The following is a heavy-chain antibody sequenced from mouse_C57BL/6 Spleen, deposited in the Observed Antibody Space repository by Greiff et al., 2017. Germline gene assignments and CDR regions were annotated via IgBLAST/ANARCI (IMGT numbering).Heavy chain of an antibody. CDR2: IRNKANGYTK. J-gene: IGHJ2*01. Sequence: EVKLVESGGGLVQPGGSLSLSCAASGFTFTDYYMSWVRQPPGKALEWLGFIRNKANGYTKEYSASVKGRFTISRDNYQSILYLQMNALRAEDSATYYCARSQGDFDYWGQGTTLTVSS. CDR3: ARSQGDFDY. V-gene: IGHV7-3*01. CDR1: GFTFTDYY.